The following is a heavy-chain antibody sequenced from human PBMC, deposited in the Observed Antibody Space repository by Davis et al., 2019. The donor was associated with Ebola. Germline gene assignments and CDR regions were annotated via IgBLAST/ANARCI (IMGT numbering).Heavy chain of an antibody. D-gene: IGHD2-2*01. J-gene: IGHJ4*02. Sequence: PSETLSLTCTVSGGSVSSGRYYWTWIRQPPGKGLEWIGYMYYTGSTNYNPSLKSRVTISLDTSKNHFSLNLSSVTAADTAVHYCARWKLWGLPAATFDYWGQGTLVTVSS. CDR3: ARWKLWGLPAATFDY. CDR1: GGSVSSGRYY. V-gene: IGHV4-61*03. CDR2: MYYTGST.